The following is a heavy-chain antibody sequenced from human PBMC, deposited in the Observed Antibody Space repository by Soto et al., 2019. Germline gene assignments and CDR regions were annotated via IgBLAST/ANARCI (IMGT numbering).Heavy chain of an antibody. V-gene: IGHV3-23*01. D-gene: IGHD3-10*01. CDR2: IGGSGIDT. Sequence: GGSLRLSCVGSGFIFRSYAISWVRQAPGKGLEWVSGIGGSGIDTYYADSVKGRFTISRDNSRNTVYLQMNSLRAEDSAVYYCPKDDSPMVRGIIIFHWGQGTLVTVSS. CDR3: PKDDSPMVRGIIIFH. J-gene: IGHJ4*02. CDR1: GFIFRSYA.